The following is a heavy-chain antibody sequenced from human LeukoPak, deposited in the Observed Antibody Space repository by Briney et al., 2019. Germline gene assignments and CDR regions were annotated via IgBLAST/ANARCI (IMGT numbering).Heavy chain of an antibody. CDR3: ARVDVVLRAFDI. Sequence: SETLPLTCTVSGGSISSGGYYWSWIRQPPGKGLEWIGYIYHSGSTYYNPSLKSRVTISVDRSKNQFSLKLSSVTAADTAVYYCARVDVVLRAFDIWGQGTMVTVSS. CDR1: GGSISSGGYY. CDR2: IYHSGST. J-gene: IGHJ3*02. D-gene: IGHD4/OR15-4a*01. V-gene: IGHV4-30-2*01.